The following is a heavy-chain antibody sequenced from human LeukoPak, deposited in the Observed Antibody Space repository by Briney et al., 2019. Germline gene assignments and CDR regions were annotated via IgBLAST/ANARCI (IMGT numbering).Heavy chain of an antibody. V-gene: IGHV4-39*01. Sequence: SETLSLTCTVSGVSISSSYSYWGWIRQPPGMGLEWIGSIYYTGNTYYNASLKSQVSISIGTSKNQFSLKLTSVTAADTAVYYCARQTGSGLFILPGGQGTLVTVSS. CDR3: ARQTGSGLFILP. J-gene: IGHJ4*02. CDR1: GVSISSSYSY. D-gene: IGHD3/OR15-3a*01. CDR2: IYYTGNT.